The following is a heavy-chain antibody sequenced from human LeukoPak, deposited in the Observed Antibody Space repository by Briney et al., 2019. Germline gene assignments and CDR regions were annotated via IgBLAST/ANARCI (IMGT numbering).Heavy chain of an antibody. V-gene: IGHV4-4*07. J-gene: IGHJ4*02. Sequence: SETLSLTCTVSGGSISSYYWSWIRQPAGKGLEWIGRIYTSGSANYNPSLKSRVTMSVDTSKNQFSLKLSSVTAADTAVYYCVSTAYNDFWSGRPGYFDYWGQGALVTVSS. CDR2: IYTSGSA. D-gene: IGHD3-3*01. CDR1: GGSISSYY. CDR3: VSTAYNDFWSGRPGYFDY.